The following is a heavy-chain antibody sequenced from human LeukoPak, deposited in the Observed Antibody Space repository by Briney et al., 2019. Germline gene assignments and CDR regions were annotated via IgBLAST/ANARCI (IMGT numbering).Heavy chain of an antibody. D-gene: IGHD3-3*01. J-gene: IGHJ4*02. CDR1: GGSICNYY. CDR2: IYTSGST. Sequence: SETLSLTCTVSGGSICNYYWSWIRQPAGKGMEWIGRIYTSGSTNYNPSLKSRVTISVDTSKNQFSLKLSSVTAADTAVYYCARAGFWSNYYQLYDYWGQGTLVTVSS. CDR3: ARAGFWSNYYQLYDY. V-gene: IGHV4-4*07.